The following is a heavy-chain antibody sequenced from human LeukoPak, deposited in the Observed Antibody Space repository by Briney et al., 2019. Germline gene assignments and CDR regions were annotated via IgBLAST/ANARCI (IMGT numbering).Heavy chain of an antibody. CDR1: GGSISSSNYY. D-gene: IGHD6-19*01. CDR3: AGHSSGRGPSRY. Sequence: SETLSLTCTVSGGSISSSNYYWGWIRQPPGKGLEWIGSIYSGGSTYYNPSLKSRVTISVDTSSNLFFLKLSSVTAADTAVYHCAGHSSGRGPSRYWGQGTLVTVSS. J-gene: IGHJ4*02. V-gene: IGHV4-39*01. CDR2: IYSGGST.